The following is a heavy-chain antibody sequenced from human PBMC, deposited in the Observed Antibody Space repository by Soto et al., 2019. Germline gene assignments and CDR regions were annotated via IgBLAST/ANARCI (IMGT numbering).Heavy chain of an antibody. CDR2: ISYDGSKK. CDR3: ARDTDAMMVREIIMDDFDY. CDR1: GLTFSSYG. Sequence: QVQLVESGGGEVQPGRSLRLSCAASGLTFSSYGMHWVRQAPGKGLEWVAVISYDGSKKYYAESVKGRFTISRDNSKNAVYLQMNSLRIEYTAVYYCARDTDAMMVREIIMDDFDYWGQGTLVTVSS. V-gene: IGHV3-30*03. D-gene: IGHD3-10*01. J-gene: IGHJ4*02.